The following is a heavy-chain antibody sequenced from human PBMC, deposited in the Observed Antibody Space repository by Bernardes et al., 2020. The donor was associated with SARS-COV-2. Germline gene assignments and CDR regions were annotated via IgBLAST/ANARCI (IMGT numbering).Heavy chain of an antibody. Sequence: GGSLRLSCVTSGFTFSSYSMNWVRQAPGKGLEWVSYISSSSATIYYADSAKGRFTTSRDNAKNSLYLQMNGLRAEDTAVYYCASKIYGSGSYYIDSWGQGTLVTVSS. CDR2: ISSSSATI. CDR1: GFTFSSYS. CDR3: ASKIYGSGSYYIDS. D-gene: IGHD3-10*01. J-gene: IGHJ4*02. V-gene: IGHV3-48*01.